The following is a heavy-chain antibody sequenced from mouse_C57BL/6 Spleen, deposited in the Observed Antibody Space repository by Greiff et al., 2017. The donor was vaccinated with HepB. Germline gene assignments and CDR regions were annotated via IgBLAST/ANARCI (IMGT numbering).Heavy chain of an antibody. V-gene: IGHV1-5*01. Sequence: VHVKQSGTVLARPGASVKMSCKTSGYTFTSYWMHWVKQRPGQGLEWIGAIYPGNSDTSYNQKFNGKAKLTAVTSASTAYMELSSLTNDDSAVYYGTRLTGYYSYAMDYWGQGTSVTVSS. CDR2: IYPGNSDT. D-gene: IGHD2-3*01. CDR1: GYTFTSYW. J-gene: IGHJ4*01. CDR3: TRLTGYYSYAMDY.